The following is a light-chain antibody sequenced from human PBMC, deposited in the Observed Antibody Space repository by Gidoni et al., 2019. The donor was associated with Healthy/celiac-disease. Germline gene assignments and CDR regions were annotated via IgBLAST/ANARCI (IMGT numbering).Light chain of an antibody. J-gene: IGLJ3*02. CDR1: SPNIGSNT. V-gene: IGLV1-44*01. Sequence: QSVLTQPPSASGTPGQRVTISCSGSSPNIGSNTVNWSQQLPGTAPKLLIYSNNQRPSGVPSRFSGSKSGTSASLAISGLQSEDEADYYCAAWDDSLNGPVFGGGTKLTVL. CDR2: SNN. CDR3: AAWDDSLNGPV.